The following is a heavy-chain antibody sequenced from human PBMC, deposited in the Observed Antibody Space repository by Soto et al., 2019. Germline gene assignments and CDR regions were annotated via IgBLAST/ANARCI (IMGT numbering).Heavy chain of an antibody. V-gene: IGHV3-23*01. D-gene: IGHD1-26*01. CDR1: GFTFSSYA. CDR3: AKDWGVNLGGAYYFDY. Sequence: GGSLRLSCAASGFTFSSYAMSWVRQAPGKGLEWVSAISGSGGSTYYADSVKGRFTISRDNSKNTLYLQMNSLRAEDTAVYYCAKDWGVNLGGAYYFDYWGQGTLVTVSS. J-gene: IGHJ4*02. CDR2: ISGSGGST.